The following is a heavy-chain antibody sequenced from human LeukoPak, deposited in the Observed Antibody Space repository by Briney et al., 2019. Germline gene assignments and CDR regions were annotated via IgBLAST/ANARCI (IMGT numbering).Heavy chain of an antibody. V-gene: IGHV3-30-3*01. CDR2: ISYDGSNK. D-gene: IGHD3-3*01. CDR3: ARDRDFWSGYYYYFDY. J-gene: IGHJ4*02. CDR1: GFTFSSYA. Sequence: PGRSLRLSCAASGFTFSSYAMHWVRQAPGKGLEWVAVISYDGSNKYYADSVKGRFTISRDNSKNTLYLQMNSLRAEDTAVYYCARDRDFWSGYYYYFDYWGQGTLVTVSS.